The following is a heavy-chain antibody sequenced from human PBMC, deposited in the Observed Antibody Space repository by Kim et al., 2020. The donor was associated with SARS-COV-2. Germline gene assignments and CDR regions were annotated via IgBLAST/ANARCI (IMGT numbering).Heavy chain of an antibody. CDR2: IIPIFGTA. D-gene: IGHD4-17*01. CDR1: GGTFSSYA. Sequence: SVKVSCKASGGTFSSYAISWVRQAPGQGLEWMGGIIPIFGTANYAQKFQGRVTITADESTSTAYMELSSLRSEDTAVYYCAVTTVVTRFSGGIGKGWFDPWGQGTLVTVSS. CDR3: AVTTVVTRFSGGIGKGWFDP. V-gene: IGHV1-69*13. J-gene: IGHJ5*02.